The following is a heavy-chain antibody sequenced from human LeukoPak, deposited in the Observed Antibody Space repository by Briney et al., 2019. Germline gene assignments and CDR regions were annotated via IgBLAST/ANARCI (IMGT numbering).Heavy chain of an antibody. J-gene: IGHJ5*02. CDR1: GLTFSSYG. V-gene: IGHV3-30*18. CDR2: ISYDGTIR. Sequence: GESLRLSCAASGLTFSSYGMHWVRQAPGKGLEWVAVISYDGTIRNYADSVKGRFTISRDNSKNTLYLQMNSLTAEDTALYYCAKGGCSSTTCYLANPWGQGTLVTVSS. CDR3: AKGGCSSTTCYLANP. D-gene: IGHD2-2*01.